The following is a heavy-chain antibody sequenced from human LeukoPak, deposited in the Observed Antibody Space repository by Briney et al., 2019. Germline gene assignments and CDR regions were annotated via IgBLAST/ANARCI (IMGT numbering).Heavy chain of an antibody. V-gene: IGHV3-13*01. Sequence: PGGSLRLSCAASGFSFSNSDMHWVRHATGKGLEWVSAIGAGADTYYPDSVKGRFTISRDNAKNSLYLQMNSLRAEDTAVYYCARDYYDSSGYYSIDYWGQGTLVTVSS. CDR3: ARDYYDSSGYYSIDY. CDR2: IGAGADT. D-gene: IGHD3-22*01. J-gene: IGHJ4*02. CDR1: GFSFSNSD.